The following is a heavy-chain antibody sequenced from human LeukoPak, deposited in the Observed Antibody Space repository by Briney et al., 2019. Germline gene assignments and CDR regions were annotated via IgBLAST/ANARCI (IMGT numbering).Heavy chain of an antibody. J-gene: IGHJ5*02. CDR3: ARDADTGGDYGDYDWFDP. Sequence: GGSLRLSCAASGFTFSSYGMHWVRQAPGKGLEWVAVISYDGSNKYYADSVKGRFTISRDNSKNTLYLQMNSLRAEDTAVYYCARDADTGGDYGDYDWFDPWGQGTLVTVSS. D-gene: IGHD4-17*01. V-gene: IGHV3-30*03. CDR1: GFTFSSYG. CDR2: ISYDGSNK.